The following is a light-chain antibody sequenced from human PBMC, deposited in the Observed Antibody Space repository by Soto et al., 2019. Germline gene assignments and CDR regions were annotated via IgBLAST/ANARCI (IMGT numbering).Light chain of an antibody. V-gene: IGLV1-40*01. Sequence: QAVVTQPPSVSGAPGQRVTVSCTGGSSNIGAGYDVHWYQQLPGTAPKLLIFGNINRPSGVPDRFSGSKSGTSASLAITGLQAEDEADYYCQSFDSSLSGWVFGGGTKLTVL. CDR2: GNI. CDR1: SSNIGAGYD. CDR3: QSFDSSLSGWV. J-gene: IGLJ3*02.